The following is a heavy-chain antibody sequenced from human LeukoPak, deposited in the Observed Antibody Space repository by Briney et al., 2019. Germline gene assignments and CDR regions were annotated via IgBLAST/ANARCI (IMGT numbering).Heavy chain of an antibody. D-gene: IGHD3-3*01. V-gene: IGHV3-30-3*01. CDR1: GFTFSSYA. Sequence: GGSLRLSCAASGFTFSSYAMHWVRQAPGKGLEWVAVISYDGSNKYYADSVKGRFTISRDNSKNTLYPQMNSLRAEDTAVYYCAGETLARFLEWLLGYWGQGTLVTVSS. J-gene: IGHJ4*02. CDR3: AGETLARFLEWLLGY. CDR2: ISYDGSNK.